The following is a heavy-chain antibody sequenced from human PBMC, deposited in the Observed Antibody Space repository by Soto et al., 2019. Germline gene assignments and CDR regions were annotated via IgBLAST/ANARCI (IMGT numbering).Heavy chain of an antibody. D-gene: IGHD2-2*01. CDR2: ISSDGSHI. Sequence: GGSVRLSCGTSGFFFGTYSMNWVRQAPGKGLEWVSSISSDGSHIYYADSLRGRFTISRDNAKNSLFLQMNDLKAEDSAAYFCSRDDSPEYGFFWGQGT. J-gene: IGHJ4*02. CDR3: SRDDSPEYGFF. CDR1: GFFFGTYS. V-gene: IGHV3-21*06.